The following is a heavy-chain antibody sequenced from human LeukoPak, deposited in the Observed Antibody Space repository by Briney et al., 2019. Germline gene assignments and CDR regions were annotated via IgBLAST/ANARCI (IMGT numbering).Heavy chain of an antibody. CDR1: GGSISSYY. V-gene: IGHV4-59*01. J-gene: IGHJ4*02. CDR2: IDYSWRT. CDR3: ARGREVAVAGLIIDY. D-gene: IGHD6-19*01. Sequence: ASETLSLNCTVSGGSISSYYWIWIRQPPGQGLEWFRYIDYSWRTNYNPFLKSRVTITVDTFKNHFSLMLSSVTAAETAVYYCARGREVAVAGLIIDYWGQGTLVTLSS.